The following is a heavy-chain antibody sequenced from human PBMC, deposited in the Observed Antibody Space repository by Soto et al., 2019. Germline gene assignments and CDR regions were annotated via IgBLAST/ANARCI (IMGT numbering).Heavy chain of an antibody. Sequence: SQTLSLTCAISGDRVSSNSAAWNWIRQSPSRGLEWLGRTYYRSKWYNDYAVSVKSRITINQDTSKNQFSLQLNSVTPEDTAVYYCARFYSDCSSTSCYENYGMDVWGQGTTVTVSS. V-gene: IGHV6-1*01. CDR1: GDRVSSNSAA. D-gene: IGHD2-2*01. CDR3: ARFYSDCSSTSCYENYGMDV. J-gene: IGHJ6*02. CDR2: TYYRSKWYN.